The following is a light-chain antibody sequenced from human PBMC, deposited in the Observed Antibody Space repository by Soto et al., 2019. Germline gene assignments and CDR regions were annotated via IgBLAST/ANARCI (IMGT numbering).Light chain of an antibody. CDR1: QSVFYSPNNKNY. V-gene: IGKV4-1*01. J-gene: IGKJ4*01. CDR3: QQHYSTPLT. Sequence: DIVLTQSPDSLAVSLGERVTISCKSSQSVFYSPNNKNYLAWYQQKPGHPPKVLIYWASTRESGVPDRFSGGGSATDFTLTISSLQAEDVAVYFCQQHYSTPLTFGGGTKVDIK. CDR2: WAS.